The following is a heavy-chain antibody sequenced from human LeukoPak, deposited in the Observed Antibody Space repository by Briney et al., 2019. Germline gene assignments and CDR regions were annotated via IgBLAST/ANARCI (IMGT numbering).Heavy chain of an antibody. J-gene: IGHJ3*02. Sequence: GGSLRLSCASSGFTFSAYALSWVRQAPGKGLEWVSAISGSGGGTYYADSVKGRFTISRDNSRSTLYLEMNSLRAEDTAVYYCARDREWELLRDAFDIWGQGTMVTVSS. CDR2: ISGSGGGT. D-gene: IGHD1-26*01. V-gene: IGHV3-23*01. CDR3: ARDREWELLRDAFDI. CDR1: GFTFSAYA.